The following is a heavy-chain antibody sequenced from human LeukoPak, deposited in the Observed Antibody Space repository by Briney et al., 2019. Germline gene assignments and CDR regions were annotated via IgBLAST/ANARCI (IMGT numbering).Heavy chain of an antibody. CDR3: AKDRQVGTFDY. CDR1: GLTFSGSG. Sequence: GGSLGLSCVVSGLTFSGSGFHWVRQAPGKGLEWVAIIWYDGSKKYYADSVKGRFTISKDDSKDTVYLQMNSLRAEDTAVYYCAKDRQVGTFDYWGQGTLVTDSS. J-gene: IGHJ4*02. V-gene: IGHV3-33*06. D-gene: IGHD1-26*01. CDR2: IWYDGSKK.